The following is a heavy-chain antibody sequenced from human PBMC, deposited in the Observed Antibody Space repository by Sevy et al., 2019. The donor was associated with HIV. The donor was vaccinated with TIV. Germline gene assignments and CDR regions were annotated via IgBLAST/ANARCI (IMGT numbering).Heavy chain of an antibody. CDR2: IGGSGGST. Sequence: GGSLRLSCTASGFTFTDYVMNWVRQAPGRGLEWVSSIGGSGGSTHYADSVKGRFTISRDNSKNTLYLQMNGLRAEDTAVYYCATDRIRDWFFDSWGQGTLVTVSS. D-gene: IGHD3-9*01. CDR1: GFTFTDYV. V-gene: IGHV3-23*01. J-gene: IGHJ4*02. CDR3: ATDRIRDWFFDS.